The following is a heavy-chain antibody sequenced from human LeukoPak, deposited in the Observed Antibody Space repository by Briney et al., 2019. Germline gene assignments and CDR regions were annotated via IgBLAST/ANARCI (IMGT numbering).Heavy chain of an antibody. J-gene: IGHJ4*02. CDR2: IIPISGTA. V-gene: IGHV1-69*01. CDR3: ARGGVQLERFDY. D-gene: IGHD1-1*01. CDR1: GGTFSSYA. Sequence: SVKVSCKASGGTFSSYAISWVRQAPGQGLEWMGGIIPISGTANYAQKFQGRVTITADESTGTAYMDLSSLRSEDTAVYYCARGGVQLERFDYWGQGTLVTVSS.